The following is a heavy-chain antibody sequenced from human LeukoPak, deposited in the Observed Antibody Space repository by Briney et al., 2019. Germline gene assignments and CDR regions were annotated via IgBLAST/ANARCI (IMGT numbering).Heavy chain of an antibody. CDR1: GYTFTSYG. CDR3: AKDLAQLEYGDPTGSFDY. V-gene: IGHV1-69*13. Sequence: SVKVSCKASGYTFTSYGISWVRQAPGQGLEWMGGIIPIFGTANYAQKFQGRATITADESTSTAYMELSSLRSEDTAVYYCAKDLAQLEYGDPTGSFDYWGQGTLVTVSS. D-gene: IGHD4-17*01. CDR2: IIPIFGTA. J-gene: IGHJ4*02.